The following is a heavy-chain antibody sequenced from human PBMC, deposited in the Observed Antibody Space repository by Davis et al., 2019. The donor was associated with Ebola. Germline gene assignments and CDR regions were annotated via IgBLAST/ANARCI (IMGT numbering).Heavy chain of an antibody. Sequence: GESLKISCAASGFTSAMHWVRQAPGKGLEWVAVIWYDGSNKYYADSVKGRFTISRDNSKNTLYLQMNSLRAEDTAVYYCARDRDGITGTELSFDYWGQGTLVTVSS. CDR3: ARDRDGITGTELSFDY. D-gene: IGHD1-20*01. CDR1: GFTSA. J-gene: IGHJ4*02. V-gene: IGHV3-33*01. CDR2: IWYDGSNK.